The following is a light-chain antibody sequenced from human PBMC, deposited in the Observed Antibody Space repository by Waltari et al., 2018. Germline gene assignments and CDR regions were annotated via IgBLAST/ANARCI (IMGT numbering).Light chain of an antibody. CDR1: QSVGRS. CDR2: DAF. CDR3: QMYVRLPAT. J-gene: IGKJ1*01. Sequence: SCRASQSVGRSLARYQQKPGQAPRLLIYDAFTRATGIADRFSGSGSGTDFSLTISRLDPEDFAVYYCQMYVRLPATFGQGTKVEIK. V-gene: IGKV3-20*01.